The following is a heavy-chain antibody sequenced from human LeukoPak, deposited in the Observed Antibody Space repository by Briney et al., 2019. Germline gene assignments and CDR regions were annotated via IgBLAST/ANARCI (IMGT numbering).Heavy chain of an antibody. J-gene: IGHJ5*02. CDR1: GYTLTELS. D-gene: IGHD2-2*01. V-gene: IGHV1-24*01. CDR3: ARGAAASDWFDP. CDR2: FDPEDGET. Sequence: ASVKVSCKVSGYTLTELSMHWVRQAPGKGLEWMGGFDPEDGETIYAQKFQGRVTITRDTSASTAYMELSSLRSEDTAVYYCARGAAASDWFDPWGQGTLVTVSS.